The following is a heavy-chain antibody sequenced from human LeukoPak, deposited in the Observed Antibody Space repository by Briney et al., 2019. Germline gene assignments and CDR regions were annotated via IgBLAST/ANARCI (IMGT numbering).Heavy chain of an antibody. Sequence: ASVKVSCKASGYTFTSYDINWVRQATGQGLEWMGWVSGYNGNTEYAQKFQGRVTMTTDRSTNTVYMELRSLRSDDTAVYYCARDRPVMITFGGVIIAAYWGQGTLVSVSS. CDR3: ARDRPVMITFGGVIIAAY. D-gene: IGHD3-16*02. V-gene: IGHV1-18*01. CDR1: GYTFTSYD. CDR2: VSGYNGNT. J-gene: IGHJ4*02.